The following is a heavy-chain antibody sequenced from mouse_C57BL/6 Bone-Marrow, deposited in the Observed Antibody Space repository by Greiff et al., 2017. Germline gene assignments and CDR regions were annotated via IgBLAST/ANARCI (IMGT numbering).Heavy chain of an antibody. CDR1: GFSLTSYG. CDR2: IWGDGST. CDR3: TPYYCGSLAY. V-gene: IGHV2-3*01. D-gene: IGHD1-1*01. Sequence: QVQLKESGPGLVAPSQSLSITCTVSGFSLTSYGVSWVRQPPGKGLEWLGVIWGDGSTNDHSARISRLGISKENSKSQVCLNRIRLQTDDTASYYCTPYYCGSLAYWGQGTLVTVSA. J-gene: IGHJ3*01.